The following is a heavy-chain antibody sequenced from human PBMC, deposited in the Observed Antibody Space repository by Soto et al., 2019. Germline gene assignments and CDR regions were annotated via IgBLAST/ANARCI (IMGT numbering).Heavy chain of an antibody. CDR1: GFTFISYC. CDR2: INRDGSDT. Sequence: PWESXRLSCSASGFTFISYCIHWVRQAPGKGLVWVSRINRDGSDTTYADSVKGRFTISRENANNTLSLQMNSLSTDDTAVYYCASEYSSGWNQMGYWGQGTLV. CDR3: ASEYSSGWNQMGY. V-gene: IGHV3-74*01. J-gene: IGHJ4*02. D-gene: IGHD6-19*01.